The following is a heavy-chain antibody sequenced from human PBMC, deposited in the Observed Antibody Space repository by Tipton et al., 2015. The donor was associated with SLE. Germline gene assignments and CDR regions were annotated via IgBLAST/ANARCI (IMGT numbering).Heavy chain of an antibody. CDR1: GFTFTSYA. CDR2: VSGGSGSDT. V-gene: IGHV3-23*01. J-gene: IGHJ4*02. CDR3: AAPRVLLDFDS. Sequence: GSLRLSCAASGFTFTSYAMSWVRQAPGKGLEWVSAVSGGSGSDTYYADSVKGRFTISRDNSKNNIHLQMNSLRAEDTAVYYCAAPRVLLDFDSWGQGTLVTVSS.